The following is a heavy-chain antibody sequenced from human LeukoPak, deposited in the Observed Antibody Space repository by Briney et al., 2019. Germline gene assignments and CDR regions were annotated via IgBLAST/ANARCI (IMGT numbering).Heavy chain of an antibody. CDR3: ARGVVAATPKGDWFDP. J-gene: IGHJ5*02. CDR2: IYYSGST. CDR1: RGSISSYY. V-gene: IGHV4-59*01. Sequence: PSETLSLTCTVSRGSISSYYWSWIRQPPGKGLEWIGYIYYSGSTNYNPSLKSRVTISVDTSKNQFSLKLSSVTAADTAVYYCARGVVAATPKGDWFDPWGQGTLVTVSS. D-gene: IGHD2-15*01.